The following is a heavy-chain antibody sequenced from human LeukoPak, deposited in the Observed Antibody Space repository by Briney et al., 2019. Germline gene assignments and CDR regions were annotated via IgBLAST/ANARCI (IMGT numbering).Heavy chain of an antibody. J-gene: IGHJ6*03. CDR3: ASRPISGDGYEINYYYYYMDV. CDR2: IIPIFGTG. CDR1: GYIFTNYY. Sequence: ASVKVSCKASGYIFTNYYIHWVRQAPGQGLEWMGGIIPIFGTGNYAQQFQHRVTITADKSTSTAYMELSSLRSEDTAVYYCASRPISGDGYEINYYYYYMDVWGRGTTVTVSS. V-gene: IGHV1-69*06. D-gene: IGHD5-12*01.